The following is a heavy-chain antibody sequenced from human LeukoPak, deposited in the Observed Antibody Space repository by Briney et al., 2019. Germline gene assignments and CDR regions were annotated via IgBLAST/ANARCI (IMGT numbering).Heavy chain of an antibody. CDR3: IGNGYYSLEY. J-gene: IGHJ4*02. Sequence: SETLSLTCTVSGGSISSGSYHWAWIRQPPGKGLEWIGNIFYNGTTYYNPSLRSRVTISVDTSKNQFSLKLSSVTAADTAVYYCIGNGYYSLEYWGQGTLVTVSS. CDR2: IFYNGTT. CDR1: GGSISSGSYH. V-gene: IGHV4-39*07. D-gene: IGHD3-3*01.